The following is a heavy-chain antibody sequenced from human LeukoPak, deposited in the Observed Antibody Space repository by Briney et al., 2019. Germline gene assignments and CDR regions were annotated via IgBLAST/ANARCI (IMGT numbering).Heavy chain of an antibody. CDR3: AQGKGYSYGTNWFDP. Sequence: ASVKASCKASGGTFSSYATSWVRQAPGQGLEWMGGIIPIFGTANYAQKFQGRVTITADESTSTAYMELSSLRSEDTAVYYCAQGKGYSYGTNWFDPWGQGTLVTVSS. J-gene: IGHJ5*02. V-gene: IGHV1-69*13. D-gene: IGHD5-18*01. CDR1: GGTFSSYA. CDR2: IIPIFGTA.